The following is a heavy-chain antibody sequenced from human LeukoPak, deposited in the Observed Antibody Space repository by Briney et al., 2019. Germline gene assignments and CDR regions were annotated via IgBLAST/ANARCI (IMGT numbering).Heavy chain of an antibody. CDR1: GFTFSDYY. J-gene: IGHJ3*02. Sequence: PGGSLRLSCAASGFTFSDYYMSWIRQAPGMGLEWVSYISSSGSARYYADSVKGRFTISRDNAKNSLYLQMNSLRAEDTAVYYCAIPDRRYGDAFDIWGQGTMVTVSS. CDR3: AIPDRRYGDAFDI. CDR2: ISSSGSAR. V-gene: IGHV3-11*04. D-gene: IGHD1-1*01.